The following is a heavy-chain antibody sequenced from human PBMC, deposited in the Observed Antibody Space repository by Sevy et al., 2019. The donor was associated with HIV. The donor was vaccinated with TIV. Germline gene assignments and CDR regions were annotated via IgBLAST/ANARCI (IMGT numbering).Heavy chain of an antibody. CDR1: GFTFGSYG. CDR3: ARVFSSYYFDY. Sequence: GGSLRLSCAASGFTFGSYGMHWVRQAPGKGLEWVAYISYDRSDKNYGDSVKDRFTISRDHSKNTVYLQMNSLRAEDTAMYYCARVFSSYYFDYWGQGTLVTVSS. J-gene: IGHJ4*02. V-gene: IGHV3-30*02. CDR2: ISYDRSDK.